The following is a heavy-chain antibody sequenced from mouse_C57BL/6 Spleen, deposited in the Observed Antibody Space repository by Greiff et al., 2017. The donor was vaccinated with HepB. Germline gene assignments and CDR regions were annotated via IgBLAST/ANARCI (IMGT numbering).Heavy chain of an antibody. J-gene: IGHJ3*01. CDR2: IDPSDSYT. CDR3: AREGDSFAY. V-gene: IGHV1-69*01. Sequence: QVQLQQPGAELVMPGASVKLSCKASGYTFTSYWMHWVKQRPGQGLEWIGEIDPSDSYTNYNQKFKGKSTSTVDKSSSTAYMQLSSLTSEDSAVYYCAREGDSFAYWGQGTLVTVSA. CDR1: GYTFTSYW. D-gene: IGHD3-3*01.